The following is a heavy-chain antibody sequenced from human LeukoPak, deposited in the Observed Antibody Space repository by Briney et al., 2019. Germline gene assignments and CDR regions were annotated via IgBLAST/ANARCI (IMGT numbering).Heavy chain of an antibody. V-gene: IGHV4-39*07. D-gene: IGHD5-18*01. Sequence: GSLRLSCAASGFTVSSNYMSWVRQPPGKGLEWIGSIYYSGSTYYNPSLKSRVTISVDTSKNQFSLKLSSVTAADTAVYYCARADTAMVRLSSWGQGTLVTVSS. CDR2: IYYSGST. CDR1: GFTVSSNY. J-gene: IGHJ4*02. CDR3: ARADTAMVRLSS.